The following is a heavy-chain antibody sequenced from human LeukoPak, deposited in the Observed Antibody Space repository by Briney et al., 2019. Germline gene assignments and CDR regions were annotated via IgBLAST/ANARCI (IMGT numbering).Heavy chain of an antibody. CDR2: ISGSGGST. CDR3: AREGIVVVPAARRYFDY. V-gene: IGHV3-23*01. Sequence: GGSLRLSCAASGFTFSSYAMSWVRQAPGKGLEWVSAISGSGGSTYYADSVKGRFTISRDNAKNSLYLQMNSLRAEDTAVYYCAREGIVVVPAARRYFDYWGQGTLVTVSS. D-gene: IGHD2-2*01. CDR1: GFTFSSYA. J-gene: IGHJ4*02.